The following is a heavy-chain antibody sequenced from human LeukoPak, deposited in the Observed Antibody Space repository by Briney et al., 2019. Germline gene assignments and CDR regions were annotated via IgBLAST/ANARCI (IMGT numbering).Heavy chain of an antibody. Sequence: GGSLRLSCAASGFTVSSNYMSWVRQAPGKGLEWVSVIYSGGSTYYADSVKGRFTTSRDNSKNTLYLQMNSLRAEDTAVYYCARGVRGWYYFDHWGQGTLVTVSS. V-gene: IGHV3-53*01. D-gene: IGHD6-19*01. J-gene: IGHJ4*02. CDR1: GFTVSSNY. CDR2: IYSGGST. CDR3: ARGVRGWYYFDH.